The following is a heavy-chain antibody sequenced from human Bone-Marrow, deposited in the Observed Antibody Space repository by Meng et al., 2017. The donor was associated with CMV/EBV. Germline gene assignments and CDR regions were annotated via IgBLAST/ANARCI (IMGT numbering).Heavy chain of an antibody. CDR2: ISSSSSYI. CDR3: ARVGEPDISLKYYYYGMDV. J-gene: IGHJ6*02. V-gene: IGHV3-21*01. Sequence: ETLSLTCTVSGGSISSSSYYWGWVRQAPGKGLEWVSSISSSSSYIYYADSVKGRFTISRDNAKNSLYLQMNSLRAEDTAVYYCARVGEPDISLKYYYYGMDVWGQGTTVTVSS. D-gene: IGHD1-14*01. CDR1: GGSISSSSYY.